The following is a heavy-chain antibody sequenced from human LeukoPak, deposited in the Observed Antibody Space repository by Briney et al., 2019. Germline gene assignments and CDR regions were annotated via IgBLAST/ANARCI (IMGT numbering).Heavy chain of an antibody. CDR2: ISAYNGNT. V-gene: IGHV1-18*04. CDR1: GYTFTSYG. J-gene: IGHJ5*02. CDR3: ARDHCSSTSCYRNWFDP. D-gene: IGHD2-2*01. Sequence: ASVKVSCKASGYTFTSYGISWVRQAPGQGLERMGWISAYNGNTNYAQKLQGRVTMTTDTSTSTAYMELRSLRSDDTAVYYCARDHCSSTSCYRNWFDPWGQGTLVTVSS.